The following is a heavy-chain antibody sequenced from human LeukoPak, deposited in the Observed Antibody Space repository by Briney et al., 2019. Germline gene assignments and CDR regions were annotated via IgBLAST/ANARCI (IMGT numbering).Heavy chain of an antibody. Sequence: GASVKVSCKASGYTFTSYGISWVRQAPGQGLEWMGWISAYNGNTNYAQKLQGRVTITTDTSTSTAYMGLRSLISDDTAVYYWTSLPLYCSSTSGYSDNWFDPWGQGTLVTVSS. CDR3: TSLPLYCSSTSGYSDNWFDP. V-gene: IGHV1-18*01. D-gene: IGHD2-2*01. CDR1: GYTFTSYG. CDR2: ISAYNGNT. J-gene: IGHJ5*02.